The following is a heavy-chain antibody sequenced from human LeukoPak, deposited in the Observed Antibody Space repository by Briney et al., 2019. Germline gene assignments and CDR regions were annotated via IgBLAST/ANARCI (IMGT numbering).Heavy chain of an antibody. CDR1: GGSISSGSYY. CDR2: IYTSGST. D-gene: IGHD1-14*01. V-gene: IGHV4-61*02. CDR3: ARDSSGY. Sequence: SETLSLTCTVPGGSISSGSYYWSWIRQPAGKGLEWIGRIYTSGSTNYNPSLKSRVTMSVDTSKNQFSLKLSSVTAADTAVYYCARDSSGYWGQGTLVTVSS. J-gene: IGHJ4*02.